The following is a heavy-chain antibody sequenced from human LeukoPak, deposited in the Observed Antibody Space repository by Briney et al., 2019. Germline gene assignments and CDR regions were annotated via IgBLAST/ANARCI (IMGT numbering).Heavy chain of an antibody. CDR2: IYNSGTP. J-gene: IGHJ4*02. D-gene: IGHD3-16*01. CDR3: ARHFGSTQDYFDF. Sequence: SETLSLTCTVSGGPISGYYGTWIRQPPGKGLDWVANIYNSGTPNYNPSLRSRLTISVDTSKNQVSLRLTSVTAADTAIYYCARHFGSTQDYFDFWGQGILVTVSS. CDR1: GGPISGYY. V-gene: IGHV4-59*08.